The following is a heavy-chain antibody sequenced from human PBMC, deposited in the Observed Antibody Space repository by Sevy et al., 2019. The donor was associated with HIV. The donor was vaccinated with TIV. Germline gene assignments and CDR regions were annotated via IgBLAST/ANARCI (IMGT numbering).Heavy chain of an antibody. CDR2: IWYDGSNK. J-gene: IGHJ3*02. Sequence: GGSLRLSCAASGFTFSSYGMHWVRQAPGKGLEWVAVIWYDGSNKYYADSVKGRFTISRDNSKNTVYLQMNSLRVEDTAVYYCARDRGNYYDSSAPNDAFDIWGQRTMVTVSS. CDR3: ARDRGNYYDSSAPNDAFDI. V-gene: IGHV3-33*01. CDR1: GFTFSSYG. D-gene: IGHD3-22*01.